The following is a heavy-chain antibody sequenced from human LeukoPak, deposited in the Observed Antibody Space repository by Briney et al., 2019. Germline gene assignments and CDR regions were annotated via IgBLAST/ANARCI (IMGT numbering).Heavy chain of an antibody. CDR3: ARQGGMAVAAGNWFDP. CDR2: ISYDGSNK. V-gene: IGHV3-30*01. J-gene: IGHJ5*02. Sequence: PGGSLRLSCAASGFTFSSYAMHWVRQAPGKGLEWVAVISYDGSNKYYADSVKGRFTISRDNSKNTLYLQMNSLRAEDTAVYYCARQGGMAVAAGNWFDPWGQGTLVTVSS. CDR1: GFTFSSYA. D-gene: IGHD6-19*01.